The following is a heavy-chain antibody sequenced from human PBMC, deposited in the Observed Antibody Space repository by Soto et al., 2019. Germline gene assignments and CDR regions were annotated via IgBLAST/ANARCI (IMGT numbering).Heavy chain of an antibody. CDR3: ARDILLWFGELPPRAHDAFDI. CDR2: INYSGST. Sequence: QVQLQESGPGLVKPSQTLSLTCTVSGGSISSGGYFWSWIRQHPGKGLEWIGDINYSGSTYSNPSLRSRVTMSVDTSKNQFSRKLSSVTAADPAVYYCARDILLWFGELPPRAHDAFDIWGQGTMVTVSS. CDR1: GGSISSGGYF. D-gene: IGHD3-10*01. V-gene: IGHV4-31*03. J-gene: IGHJ3*02.